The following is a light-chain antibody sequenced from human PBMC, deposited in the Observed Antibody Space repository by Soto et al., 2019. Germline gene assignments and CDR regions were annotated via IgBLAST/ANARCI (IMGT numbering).Light chain of an antibody. CDR2: GAS. Sequence: ESVFKQSPGTLSLSPGERATLSCRASQSVSSSYLAWYQQKPGQAPRLLIYGASSRATGIPDRFSGSGSGTDFTLTISRLEPADFAVYYCHQYGSSPFTFGPGNKVDIK. J-gene: IGKJ3*01. CDR3: HQYGSSPFT. V-gene: IGKV3-20*01. CDR1: QSVSSSY.